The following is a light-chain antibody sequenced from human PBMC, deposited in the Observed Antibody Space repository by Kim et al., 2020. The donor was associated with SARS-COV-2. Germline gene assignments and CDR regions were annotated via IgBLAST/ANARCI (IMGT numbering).Light chain of an antibody. Sequence: FVSPGESATLSCRAQQSVSSYLAWYQQKPGQAPRLLIYDASNRATGIPARFSGSGSGTDFTLTISSLEPEDFAVYYCQQRSNWPTFGQGTRLEIK. J-gene: IGKJ5*01. CDR3: QQRSNWPT. CDR2: DAS. V-gene: IGKV3-11*01. CDR1: QSVSSY.